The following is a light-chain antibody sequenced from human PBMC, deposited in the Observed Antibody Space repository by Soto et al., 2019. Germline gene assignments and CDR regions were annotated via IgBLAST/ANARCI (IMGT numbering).Light chain of an antibody. J-gene: IGKJ5*01. Sequence: DIVLTQSPGTLSLSTGDSATLSCRASQSVSGSQLAWYQQKPGQAPRLLIYGASNRATGIPDRFSGSGSGTDFTLPRSSLQPEDFATYYCQQLNSYPITFGQGTRLDIK. CDR1: QSVSGSQ. CDR3: QQLNSYPIT. V-gene: IGKV3-20*01. CDR2: GAS.